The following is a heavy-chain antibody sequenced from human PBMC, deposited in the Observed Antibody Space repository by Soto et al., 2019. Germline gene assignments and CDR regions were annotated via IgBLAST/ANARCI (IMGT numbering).Heavy chain of an antibody. CDR2: IYYSGST. D-gene: IGHD3-3*01. Sequence: SETLSLTCPVSGGSVSSGSYYWSWIRQPPGKVLEWIGYIYYSGSTNYNPSLKSRVTISVDTSKNQFSLKLSSVTAADTAVYYCAGDIWSGLGYFGYYNVMDVWGQGTTDTVSS. V-gene: IGHV4-61*01. J-gene: IGHJ6*02. CDR3: AGDIWSGLGYFGYYNVMDV. CDR1: GGSVSSGSYY.